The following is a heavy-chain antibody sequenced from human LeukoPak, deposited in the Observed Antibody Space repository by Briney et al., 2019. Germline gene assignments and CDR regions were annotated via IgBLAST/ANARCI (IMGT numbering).Heavy chain of an antibody. D-gene: IGHD5-18*01. J-gene: IGHJ4*02. CDR1: GFTFSSYA. CDR2: ISGSGGST. Sequence: GGSLRLSCAASGFTFSSYAMSWVRQAPGKGLEWVSAISGSGGSTYYANSVKGRFTISRDNSKNTLYPQMNSLRAEDTAVYYCAKDQGEYSYGYGYDYWGQGTLVTVSS. V-gene: IGHV3-23*01. CDR3: AKDQGEYSYGYGYDY.